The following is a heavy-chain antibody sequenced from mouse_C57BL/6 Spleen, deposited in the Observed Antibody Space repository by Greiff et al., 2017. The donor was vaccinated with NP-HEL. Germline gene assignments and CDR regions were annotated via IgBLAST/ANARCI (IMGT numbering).Heavy chain of an antibody. D-gene: IGHD1-1*01. CDR1: GYAFSSYW. CDR2: IYPGDGDT. CDR3: YYGSKGVFAY. Sequence: VHLVESGAELVKPGASVKISCKASGYAFSSYWMNWVKQRPGKGLEWIGQIYPGDGDTNYNGKFKGKATLTADKSSSTAYMQLSSLTSEDSAVYFCYYGSKGVFAYWGQGTLVTVSA. V-gene: IGHV1-80*01. J-gene: IGHJ3*01.